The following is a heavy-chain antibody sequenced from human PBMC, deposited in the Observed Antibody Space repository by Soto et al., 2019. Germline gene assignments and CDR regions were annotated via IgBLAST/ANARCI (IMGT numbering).Heavy chain of an antibody. CDR3: AKAREYRTGYYYYMDV. Sequence: GGSLRLSCAASGFTFSSYGMHWVRQAPGKGLEWVAVISYDGSNKYYADSVKGRFTISRDNSKNTLYLQMNSLRAEDTAVYYCAKAREYRTGYYYYMDVWGKGTTVTVSS. J-gene: IGHJ6*03. CDR1: GFTFSSYG. V-gene: IGHV3-30*18. CDR2: ISYDGSNK. D-gene: IGHD1-1*01.